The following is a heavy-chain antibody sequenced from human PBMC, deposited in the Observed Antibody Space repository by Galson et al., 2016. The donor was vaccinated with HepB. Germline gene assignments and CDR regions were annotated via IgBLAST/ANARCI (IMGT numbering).Heavy chain of an antibody. Sequence: SLRLSCAASGFVFSNFGLSWVRQAPGKGQEWVASISTRRTTYYSDSVQGRFTISRDNSNNTLYLQMNGLRAEDTAVYYCAKGRLVRRIFDHWGQGTLLTVSS. CDR3: AKGRLVRRIFDH. D-gene: IGHD1-1*01. CDR1: GFVFSNFG. CDR2: ISTRRTT. V-gene: IGHV3-23*01. J-gene: IGHJ4*02.